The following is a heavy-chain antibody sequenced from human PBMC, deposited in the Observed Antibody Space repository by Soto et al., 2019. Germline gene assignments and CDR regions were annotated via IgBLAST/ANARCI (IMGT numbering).Heavy chain of an antibody. CDR2: IYYSGST. J-gene: IGHJ6*02. CDR1: GGSISSYC. D-gene: IGHD5-12*01. CDR3: ARLVEMATISYYGMDV. Sequence: PSETLSLTCTVSGGSISSYCWSWIRQPPGKGLEWIGYIYYSGSTNYNPSLKSRVTISVDTSKNQFSLKLSSVTAADTAVYYCARLVEMATISYYGMDVWGQGTTVTVSS. V-gene: IGHV4-59*01.